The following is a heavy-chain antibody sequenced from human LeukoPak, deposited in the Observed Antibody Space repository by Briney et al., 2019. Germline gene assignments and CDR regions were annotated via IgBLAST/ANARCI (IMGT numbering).Heavy chain of an antibody. CDR1: GGSISSSNYY. CDR3: GRVTTGTVDH. V-gene: IGHV4-39*07. Sequence: NPSETLSLTCTVSGGSISSSNYYWGWIRQPPGKGLEWIGTIYYSGNTYYNPSLKSRVTISVDTSKNQLSLKLNSVTAADTAIYYCGRVTTGTVDHWGQGTLVTVSS. CDR2: IYYSGNT. D-gene: IGHD1-1*01. J-gene: IGHJ4*02.